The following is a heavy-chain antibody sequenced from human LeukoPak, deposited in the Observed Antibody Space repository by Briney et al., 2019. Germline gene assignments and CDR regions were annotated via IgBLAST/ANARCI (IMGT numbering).Heavy chain of an antibody. Sequence: GRSLRLSCAASGFTFSSYGMHWVRQAPSKGLEWVAVIWYDGSNRYYADSVKGRFTISRDNSKNTLYLQMNSLRAEDTAVYYCAKDRIGNYYFDYWGQGTLVTVSS. D-gene: IGHD1-7*01. J-gene: IGHJ4*02. V-gene: IGHV3-33*06. CDR2: IWYDGSNR. CDR3: AKDRIGNYYFDY. CDR1: GFTFSSYG.